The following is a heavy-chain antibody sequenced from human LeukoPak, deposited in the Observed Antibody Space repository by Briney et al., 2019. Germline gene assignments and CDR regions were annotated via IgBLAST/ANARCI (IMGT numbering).Heavy chain of an antibody. J-gene: IGHJ5*02. D-gene: IGHD2-15*01. CDR1: GGSFSGYY. CDR3: ARVGLGYCSGGSCYSRWFDP. CDR2: INHSGST. Sequence: KTSETLSLTCAVYGGSFSGYYWSWIRQLPGKGLEWIGEINHSGSTNYNPSLKSQVTISVDTSKNQFSLKLSSVTAADTAVYYCARVGLGYCSGGSCYSRWFDPWGQGTLVTVSS. V-gene: IGHV4-34*01.